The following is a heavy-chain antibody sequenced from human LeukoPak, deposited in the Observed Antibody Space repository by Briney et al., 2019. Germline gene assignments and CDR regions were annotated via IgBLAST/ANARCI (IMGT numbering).Heavy chain of an antibody. CDR1: GGSISSYY. CDR2: IYYSGST. CDR3: ARRDYYGSGRGSFDV. Sequence: SETLSLTCTVSGGSISSYYWSWIRQPPGKGLEWIGYIYYSGSTNYNPSLKSRVTISVDRSKNQFSLKLSSVTAADAAVYYCARRDYYGSGRGSFDVWGQGATVSVSS. D-gene: IGHD3-10*01. V-gene: IGHV4-59*08. J-gene: IGHJ6*02.